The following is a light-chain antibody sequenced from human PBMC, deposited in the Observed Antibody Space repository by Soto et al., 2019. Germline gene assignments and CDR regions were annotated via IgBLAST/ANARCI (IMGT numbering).Light chain of an antibody. CDR2: QTS. CDR3: HQRQSWPRT. V-gene: IGKV3-11*01. J-gene: IGKJ1*01. Sequence: PGDRVTLSCRASQYINTRLAWYQHRPGQAPRLLIYQTSIRAAGIPARFSASGSGTDLTLTISDVQPEDFALYYCHQRQSWPRTFGQGTKVDIK. CDR1: QYINTR.